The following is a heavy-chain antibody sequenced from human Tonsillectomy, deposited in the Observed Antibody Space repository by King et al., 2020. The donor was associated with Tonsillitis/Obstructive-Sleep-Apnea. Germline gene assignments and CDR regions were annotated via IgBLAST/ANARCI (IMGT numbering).Heavy chain of an antibody. CDR1: GGSISSYY. Sequence: VQLQESGPGVVKPSETLSLTCTVAGGSISSYYWSWIRQPPGKELEWIANIYYSVSTNYNPSLKSRVTVSVDTSKNQFSLKVSSVTAADTAVYYCARGGASTATNRFDSWGQGTLVTVSS. CDR3: ARGGASTATNRFDS. J-gene: IGHJ4*02. D-gene: IGHD4-17*01. CDR2: IYYSVST. V-gene: IGHV4-59*01.